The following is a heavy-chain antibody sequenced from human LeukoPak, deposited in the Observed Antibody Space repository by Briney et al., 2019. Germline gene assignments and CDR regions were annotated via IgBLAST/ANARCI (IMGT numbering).Heavy chain of an antibody. CDR3: AKDSPTAADGH. V-gene: IGHV3-23*01. D-gene: IGHD6-13*01. CDR1: GFTFSSHA. Sequence: GGSLRLSCAASGFTFSSHAMNWVRQPPGKGLDWVSSIDKSGDGAFYADSVKGRFTISRDNSKNTLYLQMNSLRAEDTAVYYCAKDSPTAADGHWGQGTLVTVS. CDR2: IDKSGDGA. J-gene: IGHJ4*02.